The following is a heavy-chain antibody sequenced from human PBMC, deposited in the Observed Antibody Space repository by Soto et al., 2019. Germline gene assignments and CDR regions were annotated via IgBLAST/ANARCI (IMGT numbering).Heavy chain of an antibody. Sequence: QVQLVQSGAEVKKPGASVKVSCKASGYTFTSYYMHWVRQAPGQGLEGMGIINPSGGSTSYAQKYQGRVTMTRDTSTRTVYMELSSLRSEDTAVYYCASEANVDYWGKGTLVTVSS. V-gene: IGHV1-46*03. J-gene: IGHJ4*02. CDR1: GYTFTSYY. CDR2: INPSGGST. CDR3: ASEANVDY.